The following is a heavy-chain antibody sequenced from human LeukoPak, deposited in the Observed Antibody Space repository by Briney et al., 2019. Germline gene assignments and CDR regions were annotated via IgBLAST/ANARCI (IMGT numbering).Heavy chain of an antibody. CDR2: IYHSGST. D-gene: IGHD6-13*01. Sequence: PSETLSLTCTVSGGSISSGAYYWSWIRQHPGKGLEWIGNIYHSGSTYYNPSLKSRVSISVDTSKNQSSLNLSSVTAADTAVYYCARDAAAAGLDYWGQGTLVTVSS. J-gene: IGHJ4*02. CDR3: ARDAAAAGLDY. CDR1: GGSISSGAYY. V-gene: IGHV4-31*03.